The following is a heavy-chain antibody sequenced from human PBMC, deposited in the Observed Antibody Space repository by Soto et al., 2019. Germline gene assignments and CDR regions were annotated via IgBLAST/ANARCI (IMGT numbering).Heavy chain of an antibody. D-gene: IGHD6-19*01. Sequence: GGFLRLSCAASGFTFSSYWMSWVRQAPGKGLEWVANIKQDGSEEYYVDSVKGRFTISRDNAKNSLYLQMNSLRAEDTAVYYCARESSGWPYYFDYWGQGTLVTVSS. V-gene: IGHV3-7*01. CDR2: IKQDGSEE. CDR1: GFTFSSYW. J-gene: IGHJ4*02. CDR3: ARESSGWPYYFDY.